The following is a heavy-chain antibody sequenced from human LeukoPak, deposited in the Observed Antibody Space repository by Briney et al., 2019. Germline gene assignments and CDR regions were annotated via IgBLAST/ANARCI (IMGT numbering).Heavy chain of an antibody. J-gene: IGHJ4*02. V-gene: IGHV4-34*01. CDR3: ARALYGTIDC. Sequence: SETLSLTCAVYGGSFSGYYWSWIRQPPGKGLEWIGEINHSGSTNYNPSLKSRVTISVDTSKNQFSLKLSSVTAADTAVYYCARALYGTIDCWGQGTLVTVSS. D-gene: IGHD3-10*01. CDR2: INHSGST. CDR1: GGSFSGYY.